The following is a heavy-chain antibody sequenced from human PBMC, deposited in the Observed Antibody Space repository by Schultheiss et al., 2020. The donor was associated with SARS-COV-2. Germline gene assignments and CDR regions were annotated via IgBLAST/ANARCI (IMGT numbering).Heavy chain of an antibody. V-gene: IGHV4-34*01. CDR3: ARPRAYYYYGMDV. CDR2: ITHSGST. Sequence: SETLSLTCAVYGGSFSAYYWSWIRQPPGKGLAWIGEITHSGSTNYNPSLKSRVTISVDTSKNQFSLKLSSVTAADTAVYYCARPRAYYYYGMDVWGQGTTVTVSS. CDR1: GGSFSAYY. J-gene: IGHJ6*02.